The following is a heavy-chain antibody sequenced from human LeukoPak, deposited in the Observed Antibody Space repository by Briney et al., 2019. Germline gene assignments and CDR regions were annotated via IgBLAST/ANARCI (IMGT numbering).Heavy chain of an antibody. J-gene: IGHJ5*02. D-gene: IGHD5-18*01. Sequence: SQTLSLTCTVSGGSISSGDYYWSWIRQPPGKGLEWIGYIYYSGSTNYNPSLKSRVTISVDTSKNQFSLKLSSVTAADTAVYYCARGGGYIPSENWFDPWGQGTLVTVSS. CDR2: IYYSGST. CDR1: GGSISSGDYY. CDR3: ARGGGYIPSENWFDP. V-gene: IGHV4-61*08.